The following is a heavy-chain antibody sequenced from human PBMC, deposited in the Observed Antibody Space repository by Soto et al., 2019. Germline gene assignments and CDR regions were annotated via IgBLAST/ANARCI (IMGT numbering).Heavy chain of an antibody. V-gene: IGHV1-69*13. J-gene: IGHJ6*02. CDR3: ARVSSYCSGGSCYDDRFYYYYGMDV. CDR1: GGTFSSYA. CDR2: IIPIFGTA. Sequence: SVKVSCKASGGTFSSYAISWVRQAPGQGLEWMGGIIPIFGTANYAQKFQGRVTITADESTSTAYMELCSLRSEDTAVYYCARVSSYCSGGSCYDDRFYYYYGMDVWGQGTTVTVSS. D-gene: IGHD2-15*01.